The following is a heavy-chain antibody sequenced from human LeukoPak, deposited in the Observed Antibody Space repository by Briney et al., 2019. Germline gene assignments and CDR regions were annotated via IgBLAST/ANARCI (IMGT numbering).Heavy chain of an antibody. CDR3: ARTYYDILTGYYHFDY. V-gene: IGHV3-23*01. D-gene: IGHD3-9*01. J-gene: IGHJ4*02. CDR1: GFTFSSYA. Sequence: GGSLRLSCAASGFTFSSYAMSWVRQAPGKGLEWVSAISGSGGSTYYADSVKGRFTISRDNSKNTLYLQMNSLRAEDTAVYYCARTYYDILTGYYHFDYWGQGTLVTVSS. CDR2: ISGSGGST.